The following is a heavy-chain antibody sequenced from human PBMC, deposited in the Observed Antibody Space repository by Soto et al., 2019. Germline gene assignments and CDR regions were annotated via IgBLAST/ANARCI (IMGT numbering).Heavy chain of an antibody. CDR3: ARGQAGRGTSWGRDV. CDR1: GFTFNSHW. D-gene: IGHD3-16*01. Sequence: EVQLVESGGGLVQPGGSLRLSCAASGFTFNSHWMHWVRQGPGKGLMWVSRINSDGSGTSYADSVRGRFTTSRDDAENTVYLQMNRLTAEDTAVYYCARGQAGRGTSWGRDVWGHGTTVTVSS. V-gene: IGHV3-74*01. J-gene: IGHJ6*02. CDR2: INSDGSGT.